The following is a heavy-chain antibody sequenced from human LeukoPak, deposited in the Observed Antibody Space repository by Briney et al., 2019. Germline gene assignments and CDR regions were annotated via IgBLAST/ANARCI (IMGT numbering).Heavy chain of an antibody. CDR1: GYTFTSYG. V-gene: IGHV1-18*01. CDR2: ISAYNGNT. D-gene: IGHD2-2*01. J-gene: IGHJ5*02. CDR3: ARDADIVVVPAASNWFDP. Sequence: ASVKVSCKASGYTFTSYGISWVRQAPGRGLEWMGWISAYNGNTNYAQKLQGRVTMTTDTSTSTAYMELRSLRSDDTAVYYCARDADIVVVPAASNWFDPWGQGTLVTVSS.